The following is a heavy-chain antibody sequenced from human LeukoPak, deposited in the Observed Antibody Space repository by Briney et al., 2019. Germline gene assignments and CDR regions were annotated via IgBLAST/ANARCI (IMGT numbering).Heavy chain of an antibody. D-gene: IGHD6-13*01. CDR3: AKDRLAAAGNWFDP. J-gene: IGHJ5*02. CDR1: GFTLSSYS. Sequence: SGGSLRLSCAASGFTLSSYSMNWVRQAPGKGLEWVSSISTSSIYIYYADSVKGRFTISRDNSKNTLYLQMNSLRAEDTAVYYCAKDRLAAAGNWFDPWGQGTLVTVSS. V-gene: IGHV3-21*04. CDR2: ISTSSIYI.